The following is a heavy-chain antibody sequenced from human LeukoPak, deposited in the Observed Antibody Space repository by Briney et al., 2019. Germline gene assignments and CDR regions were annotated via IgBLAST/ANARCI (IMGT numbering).Heavy chain of an antibody. CDR2: ISYDGSNK. Sequence: PGGSLRLSCAASGFTFSSYSMNWVRQAPGKGLEWVAVISYDGSNKYYADSVKGRFTISRDNSKNTLYLQMNSLRAEDTAVYYCAKNVLLWFGDEGAFDIWGQGTMVTVSS. V-gene: IGHV3-30*18. CDR3: AKNVLLWFGDEGAFDI. D-gene: IGHD3-10*01. CDR1: GFTFSSYS. J-gene: IGHJ3*02.